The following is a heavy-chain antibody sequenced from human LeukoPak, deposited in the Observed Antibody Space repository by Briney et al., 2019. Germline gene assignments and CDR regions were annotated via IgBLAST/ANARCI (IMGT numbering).Heavy chain of an antibody. CDR1: GGSITSYY. J-gene: IGHJ5*02. D-gene: IGHD6-19*01. CDR3: AHRLYASGWYWFDP. CDR2: IYWDDDK. V-gene: IGHV2-5*08. Sequence: TLSLTCTVSGGSITSYYWNWIRQPPGKALEWLALIYWDDDKRYSPSLKSRLTITKDTSKNQVVLTMTNMDPVDTATYYCAHRLYASGWYWFDPWGQGTLVTVSS.